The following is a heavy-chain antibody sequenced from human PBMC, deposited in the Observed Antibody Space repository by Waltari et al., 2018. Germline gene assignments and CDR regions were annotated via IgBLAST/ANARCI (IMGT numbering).Heavy chain of an antibody. Sequence: EVQLLESGGGLVQPGVSLRLSCEASGFTFSDCAMSWGRQAPGKGLEWVSGITGAETYYAASVKVRLTISTDNSKNTLYLQMNSLRAEDTAVYYCAKDHVRNTIFGDLIHFDHWGQGALVTVSS. CDR1: GFTFSDCA. CDR3: AKDHVRNTIFGDLIHFDH. D-gene: IGHD3-3*01. V-gene: IGHV3-23*01. CDR2: ITGAET. J-gene: IGHJ4*02.